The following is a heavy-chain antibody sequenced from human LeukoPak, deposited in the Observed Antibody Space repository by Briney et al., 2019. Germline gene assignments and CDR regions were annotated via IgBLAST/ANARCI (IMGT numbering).Heavy chain of an antibody. J-gene: IGHJ4*02. CDR2: IKSKTDGGTT. CDR3: TLPWGSGSYYDY. V-gene: IGHV3-15*01. D-gene: IGHD3-10*01. CDR1: GFTFSNAW. Sequence: TGGSLRLSCAASGFTFSNAWLNWVRQAPGKGLEWVGHIKSKTDGGTTDYAAPVKGRFTISRDDSKNTLFLQMNSLKTEDTAVYYCTLPWGSGSYYDYWGQGTLVTVSS.